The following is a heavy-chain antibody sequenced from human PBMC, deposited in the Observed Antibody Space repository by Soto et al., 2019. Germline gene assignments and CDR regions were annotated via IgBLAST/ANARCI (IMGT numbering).Heavy chain of an antibody. J-gene: IGHJ4*02. CDR1: GYMFTSYY. D-gene: IGHD3-22*01. CDR3: ARDGWLGYYYDSSGYPAY. CDR2: VNPTGGGT. V-gene: IGHV1-46*01. Sequence: ASVKVSCKASGYMFTSYYIHWVRQAPGQGLEWMGRVNPTGGGTRYTQKFQGRVTMTRATSTSTVHMELTSLRYEDTAVYYCARDGWLGYYYDSSGYPAYWGQGTTVPVPS.